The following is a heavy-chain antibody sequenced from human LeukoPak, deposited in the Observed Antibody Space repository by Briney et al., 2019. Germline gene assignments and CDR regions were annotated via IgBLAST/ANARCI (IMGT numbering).Heavy chain of an antibody. V-gene: IGHV4-59*10. D-gene: IGHD6-13*01. Sequence: PSETLSLTCAVYGGSFSGYYWSWIRQPAGKGLEWIGRIYTSGSTNYNPSLKSRVTISVDTSKNQFSLKLSSVTAADTAVYYCARASGIAAADFDYWGQGALVTVSS. J-gene: IGHJ4*02. CDR3: ARASGIAAADFDY. CDR2: IYTSGST. CDR1: GGSFSGYY.